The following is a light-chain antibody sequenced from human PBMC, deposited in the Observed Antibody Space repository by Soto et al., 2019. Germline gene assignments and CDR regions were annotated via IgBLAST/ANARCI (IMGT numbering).Light chain of an antibody. Sequence: SYELTQPPSVSVSPGQTASITCSGDKLGDKYACWYQQKPGQSPVLVMYQDSKRPSGIPERFSGSNSGNTATLTISGTQAMDEADYYCQAWDNSLVCGGGTKLTVL. CDR3: QAWDNSLV. J-gene: IGLJ2*01. CDR1: KLGDKY. V-gene: IGLV3-1*01. CDR2: QDS.